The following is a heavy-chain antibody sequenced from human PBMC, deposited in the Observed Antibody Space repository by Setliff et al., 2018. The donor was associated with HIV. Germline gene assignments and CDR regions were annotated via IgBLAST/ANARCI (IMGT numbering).Heavy chain of an antibody. V-gene: IGHV4-39*01. D-gene: IGHD5-18*01. J-gene: IGHJ4*02. Sequence: ASETLSLTCTVSGGSINSTSYYWGWIRQPPGNGLEWIGSIYHTGSTYYKPSLKSRVTISVDTSKNQFSLRLSSVAAGDTAVYYCARHLLRGYTYIVFDYWGQGTLVTVSS. CDR1: GGSINSTSYY. CDR2: IYHTGST. CDR3: ARHLLRGYTYIVFDY.